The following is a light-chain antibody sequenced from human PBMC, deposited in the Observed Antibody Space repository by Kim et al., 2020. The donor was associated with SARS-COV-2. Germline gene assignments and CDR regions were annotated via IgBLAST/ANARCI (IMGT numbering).Light chain of an antibody. Sequence: SQGERATLSCRASQSVSSSYLAWYQQKPGQAPRLLIYCASSRATGIPDRFSGSGSGTDFTLTISRLEPEDFAVYYCQQYGSSPLTFGGGTKVDIK. CDR2: CAS. V-gene: IGKV3-20*01. CDR3: QQYGSSPLT. CDR1: QSVSSSY. J-gene: IGKJ4*01.